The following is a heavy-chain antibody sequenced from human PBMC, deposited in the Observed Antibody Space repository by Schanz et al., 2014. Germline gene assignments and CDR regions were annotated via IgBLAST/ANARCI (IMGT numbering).Heavy chain of an antibody. D-gene: IGHD6-19*01. J-gene: IGHJ4*02. Sequence: QVQLVESGGGVVQPGRSLRLSCATSGLNFDYYGMNWVRQAPGKGLEWVANIGYDGSEKYYADSVKGRFTISRDNSKNTLYLQMNSLRAEDTAVYYCASPPISVAGRLADYWGQGILVAVSS. CDR2: IGYDGSEK. CDR3: ASPPISVAGRLADY. CDR1: GLNFDYYG. V-gene: IGHV3-33*01.